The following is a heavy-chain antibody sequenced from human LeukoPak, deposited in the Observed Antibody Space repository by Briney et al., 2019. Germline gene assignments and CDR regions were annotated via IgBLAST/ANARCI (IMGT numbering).Heavy chain of an antibody. J-gene: IGHJ6*01. CDR2: ISCRSSTI. CDR1: GFTFSSYE. V-gene: IGHV3-48*03. Sequence: GGSLRLSCAASGFTFSSYEMNWVRQAPGKGLEWVSYISCRSSTIYYAVSVKGRFTISRDNAKNSLYLQMNSLRAEDTAVYYCARDFNYYYGMDVWGQGTTVTVSS. CDR3: ARDFNYYYGMDV.